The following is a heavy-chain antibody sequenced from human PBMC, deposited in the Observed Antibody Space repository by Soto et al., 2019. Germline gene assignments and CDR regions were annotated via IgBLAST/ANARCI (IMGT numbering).Heavy chain of an antibody. Sequence: SETLSLTCTVSGGSISSYYWSWIRQPPGKGLEWIGYIYYSGSTNYNPSLKSRVTISVDTSKNQFSLKLSSVTAADTAVYYCARVGMTTYFDYWGQGTLVTVSS. CDR2: IYYSGST. J-gene: IGHJ4*02. CDR1: GGSISSYY. CDR3: ARVGMTTYFDY. V-gene: IGHV4-59*01. D-gene: IGHD4-17*01.